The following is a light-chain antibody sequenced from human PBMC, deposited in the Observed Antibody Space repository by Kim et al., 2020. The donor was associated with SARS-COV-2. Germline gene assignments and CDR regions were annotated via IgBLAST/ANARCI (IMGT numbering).Light chain of an antibody. V-gene: IGLV3-1*01. CDR2: QDS. Sequence: SYELTQPPSVSVSPGQTASITCSGDKLGDKYACWYQQKPGQSPVLVIYQDSKRPSGIPERFSGSNSGNTATLTISGTQAMDEADYYCQAWDSSKGVFGGGTQLGVL. CDR3: QAWDSSKGV. J-gene: IGLJ3*02. CDR1: KLGDKY.